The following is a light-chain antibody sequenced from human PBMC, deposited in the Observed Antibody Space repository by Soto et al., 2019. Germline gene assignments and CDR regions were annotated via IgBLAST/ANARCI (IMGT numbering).Light chain of an antibody. CDR2: KAS. CDR1: QNVENY. Sequence: DIQMTQSPSTLSASVGDRVTITCRASQNVENYLAWYQQKTGKAPKXVIYKASGLESGVPSRFGGSFYGTEFNLTISSLQSDEFATYYCQQYNTYSGTFGQGTKVDIK. J-gene: IGKJ1*01. V-gene: IGKV1-5*03. CDR3: QQYNTYSGT.